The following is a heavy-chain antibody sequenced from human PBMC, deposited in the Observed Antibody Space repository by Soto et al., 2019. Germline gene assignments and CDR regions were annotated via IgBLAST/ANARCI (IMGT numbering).Heavy chain of an antibody. V-gene: IGHV1-46*01. Sequence: QVQLVQSGAEVKKPGASVKVSCETSGYTFTTYYMHWVRRAPGQGLEWMGMINPSGGSTSYAQKFQGRVTMTRDTSTRTIYMELSSLRRDVTAIYYCARRAYNYANMDVWGQGTTVTVSS. CDR3: ARRAYNYANMDV. CDR1: GYTFTTYY. J-gene: IGHJ6*02. CDR2: INPSGGST. D-gene: IGHD5-18*01.